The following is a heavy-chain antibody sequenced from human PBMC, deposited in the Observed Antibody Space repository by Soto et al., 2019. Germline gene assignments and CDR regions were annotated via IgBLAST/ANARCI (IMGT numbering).Heavy chain of an antibody. D-gene: IGHD2-2*01. CDR2: IIPIFGIA. Sequence: QVLLVQSGAEVKKPGSSVKVSCKASGGTFSTYAISWLRQARGQGLEWMGGIIPIFGIAKHAQKFQGRVTITADDSTTTAYMELSSLTSEDTAVYYCSRARVEYASRFNDDYYCYALDVWGQGTTVAVSS. CDR1: GGTFSTYA. J-gene: IGHJ6*02. CDR3: SRARVEYASRFNDDYYCYALDV. V-gene: IGHV1-69*01.